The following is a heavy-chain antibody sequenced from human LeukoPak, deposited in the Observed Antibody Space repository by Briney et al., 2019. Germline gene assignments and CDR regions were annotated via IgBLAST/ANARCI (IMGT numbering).Heavy chain of an antibody. V-gene: IGHV1-18*01. CDR3: ARRMLGYCSSTSCYAGYYYYGMDV. Sequence: ASVKVSCKASGYTFTSYGISWVRQAPGQGLEWMGWISAYNGNTNYALKLQGRVTMTTDTSTSTAYMELRSLRSDDTAVYYCARRMLGYCSSTSCYAGYYYYGMDVWGQGTTVTVSS. D-gene: IGHD2-2*01. J-gene: IGHJ6*02. CDR1: GYTFTSYG. CDR2: ISAYNGNT.